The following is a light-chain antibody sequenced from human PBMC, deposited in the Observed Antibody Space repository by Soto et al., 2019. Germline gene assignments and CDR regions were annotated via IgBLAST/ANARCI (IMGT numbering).Light chain of an antibody. CDR1: STDVGGYNY. CDR2: DVN. V-gene: IGLV2-14*03. CDR3: SSYTSSSTVL. Sequence: QSVLTQPASVSGSPGQSITISCTGTSTDVGGYNYVSWYQHHPGKVPKLMIYDVNNRPSGVSNRFSGSKSGDTASLTISGLQVEDEADYYCSSYTSSSTVLFGGGTKLTVL. J-gene: IGLJ2*01.